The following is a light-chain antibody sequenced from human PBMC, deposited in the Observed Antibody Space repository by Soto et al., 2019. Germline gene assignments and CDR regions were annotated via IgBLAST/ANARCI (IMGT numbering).Light chain of an antibody. V-gene: IGKV3-11*01. CDR2: DAS. CDR1: QSVSNY. J-gene: IGKJ5*01. CDR3: QQYGSSSIT. Sequence: EIVLTQSPATLSLSPGERATLSCRASQSVSNYLAWYQQKPGQAPRLLIYDASNSATGIPARFSGSGSGTDGTITISSLEPEDSAVYYCQQYGSSSITFGQGTRLEIK.